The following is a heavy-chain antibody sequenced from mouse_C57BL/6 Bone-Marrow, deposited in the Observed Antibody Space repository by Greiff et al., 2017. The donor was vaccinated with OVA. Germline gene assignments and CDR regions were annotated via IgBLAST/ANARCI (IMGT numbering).Heavy chain of an antibody. Sequence: VQLQQPGAELVKPGASVKLSCKASGYTFTSYWMQWVKQRPGQGLEWIGEIDPYDSYTNYNQKFKGKATLTVDTSSSTAYMQLSSLTSEDSAVYYCASAVFAYWGQGTLVTVSA. J-gene: IGHJ3*01. CDR3: ASAVFAY. V-gene: IGHV1-50*01. CDR1: GYTFTSYW. CDR2: IDPYDSYT.